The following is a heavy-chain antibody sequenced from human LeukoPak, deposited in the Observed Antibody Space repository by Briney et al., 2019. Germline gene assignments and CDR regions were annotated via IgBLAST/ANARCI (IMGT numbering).Heavy chain of an antibody. CDR2: IYYSGST. Sequence: NPSETLSLTCTVSGGSISSGGYYWSWIRQHPGKGLEWIGYIYYSGSTYYNPSLKSRVTISVDTSKNQFSLKLSSVTAADTAVYYCARRRFISSSLPNWGQGTLVTVSS. D-gene: IGHD6-13*01. J-gene: IGHJ4*02. CDR3: ARRRFISSSLPN. V-gene: IGHV4-31*03. CDR1: GGSISSGGYY.